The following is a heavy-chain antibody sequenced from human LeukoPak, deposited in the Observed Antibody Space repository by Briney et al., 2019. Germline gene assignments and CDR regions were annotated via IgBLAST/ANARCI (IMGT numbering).Heavy chain of an antibody. D-gene: IGHD2-15*01. V-gene: IGHV4-34*01. CDR3: ARGYSSDY. J-gene: IGHJ4*02. Sequence: SETLSLTCAVYGGSFSGYYWSWIRQPPGKGLEWIGEINHSGSTNYNPSLKSRVTISVDTSKNQFSLKLSPVTAADTAVYYCARGYSSDYWGQGTLVTVSS. CDR2: INHSGST. CDR1: GGSFSGYY.